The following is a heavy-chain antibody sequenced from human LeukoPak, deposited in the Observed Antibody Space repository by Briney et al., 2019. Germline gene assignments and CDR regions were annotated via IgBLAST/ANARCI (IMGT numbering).Heavy chain of an antibody. CDR3: AKDVVGAINYFDY. Sequence: PGGSLRLSCAASGFTFGSYAMSWVRQAPGKGLEWVSAISGSGGSTYYADSVKGRFTISRDNSKNTLYLQMNSLRAEDTAVYYCAKDVVGAINYFDYWGQGTLVTVSS. CDR1: GFTFGSYA. J-gene: IGHJ4*02. V-gene: IGHV3-23*01. D-gene: IGHD1-26*01. CDR2: ISGSGGST.